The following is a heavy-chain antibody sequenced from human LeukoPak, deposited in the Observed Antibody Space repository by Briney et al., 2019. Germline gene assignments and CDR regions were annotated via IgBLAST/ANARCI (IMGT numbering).Heavy chain of an antibody. CDR1: GFTFSSYS. D-gene: IGHD3-3*01. CDR3: ARDRLLLLRFLEWLLDY. Sequence: GGSLRLSCAASGFTFSSYSMNWVRQAPGKGLEWVSSISSSSSYIYYADSVKGRFTISRDNAKNSLYLQMNSLRAEDTAVYYCARDRLLLLRFLEWLLDYWGQGTLVTVSS. V-gene: IGHV3-21*01. J-gene: IGHJ4*02. CDR2: ISSSSSYI.